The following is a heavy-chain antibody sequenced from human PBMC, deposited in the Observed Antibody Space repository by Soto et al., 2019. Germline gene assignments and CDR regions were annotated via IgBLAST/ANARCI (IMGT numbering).Heavy chain of an antibody. CDR3: ARTIYYYYYYMDV. V-gene: IGHV4-59*08. D-gene: IGHD3-9*01. CDR2: IYYSGST. J-gene: IGHJ6*03. Sequence: SETLSLTCTVSGGSISSYYWSWIRQPPGKGLEWIGYIYYSGSTNYNPSLKSRVTISVDTSKNQFSLKLSSVTAADTAVYYCARTIYYYYYYMDVWGKGTTVTVSS. CDR1: GGSISSYY.